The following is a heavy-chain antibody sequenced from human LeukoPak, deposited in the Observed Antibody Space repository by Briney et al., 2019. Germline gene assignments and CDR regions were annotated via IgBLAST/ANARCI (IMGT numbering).Heavy chain of an antibody. J-gene: IGHJ4*02. Sequence: GGSLRLSCAASGFTFSSYAMHWVRQAPGKGLEWVAVISYDGSNKYYADSVKGRFTISRDNSKNTLYLQMNSLRAEDTAVYYCARDLSQHGGYWGQGTLVTVSS. CDR3: ARDLSQHGGY. CDR1: GFTFSSYA. V-gene: IGHV3-30*04. D-gene: IGHD2-2*01. CDR2: ISYDGSNK.